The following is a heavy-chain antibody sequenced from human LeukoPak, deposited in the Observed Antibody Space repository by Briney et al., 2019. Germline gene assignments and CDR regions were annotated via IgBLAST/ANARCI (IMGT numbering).Heavy chain of an antibody. Sequence: GGSLRLSCAASGFTFSSYAMSWVRQAPGKGLEWVSAISGGGGSTYYADSVKGRFTISRDNSKNTLYLQMNSLRAEDTAVYYCAKAGGSLQSSNSDYWGQGTLVTVSS. CDR3: AKAGGSLQSSNSDY. V-gene: IGHV3-23*01. D-gene: IGHD4-11*01. J-gene: IGHJ4*02. CDR1: GFTFSSYA. CDR2: ISGGGGST.